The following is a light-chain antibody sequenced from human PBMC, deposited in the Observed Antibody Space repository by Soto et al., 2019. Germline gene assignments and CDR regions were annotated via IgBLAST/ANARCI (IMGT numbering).Light chain of an antibody. J-gene: IGKJ5*01. CDR3: QQSYTTPRIT. V-gene: IGKV1-39*01. CDR2: SAS. CDR1: ENIRGY. Sequence: DIQMTQSPSSLSASVGDRVTITCRASENIRGYLNWYQQKSGKAPRVLIYSASNLQSGVPLRFSGSGSGTEFTLTIDSLQPEDFATYYCQQSYTTPRITFGQGTRLEIK.